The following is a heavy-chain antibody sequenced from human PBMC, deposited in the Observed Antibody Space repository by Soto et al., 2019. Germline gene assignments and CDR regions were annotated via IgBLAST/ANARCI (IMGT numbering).Heavy chain of an antibody. D-gene: IGHD6-13*01. CDR3: AKDRSIWYDHTVDY. V-gene: IGHV3-23*01. CDR1: GFTFSSYA. J-gene: IGHJ4*02. Sequence: PGGSLRLSCAASGFTFSSYAMSWVRQAPGKGLEWVSAISGSGGSTYYADSVKGRFTISRDNSKNTLYLQMNSLGAEDTAVYYCAKDRSIWYDHTVDYWGKGTLVTVSS. CDR2: ISGSGGST.